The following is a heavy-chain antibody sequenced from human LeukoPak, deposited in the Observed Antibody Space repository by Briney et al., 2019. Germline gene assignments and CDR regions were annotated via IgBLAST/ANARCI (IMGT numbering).Heavy chain of an antibody. CDR3: AKDRGVATIGSELSD. J-gene: IGHJ4*02. V-gene: IGHV3-30*18. Sequence: QPGGSLRLSCAASGFTFSSYGMQWVRQAPGKGLKWVTLISYDGSNKYYADSVKGRFTISRDNSKNTLYLQMNSLRTEDTAVYYCAKDRGVATIGSELSDWGQGILVTVSS. CDR2: ISYDGSNK. CDR1: GFTFSSYG. D-gene: IGHD5-12*01.